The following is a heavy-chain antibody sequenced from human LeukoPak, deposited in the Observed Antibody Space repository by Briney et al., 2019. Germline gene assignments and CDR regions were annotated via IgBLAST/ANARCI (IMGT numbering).Heavy chain of an antibody. CDR1: GHTFTSYD. D-gene: IGHD3-22*01. CDR2: MNPNSGNT. J-gene: IGHJ5*02. CDR3: AREDYYDSGSFDR. V-gene: IGHV1-8*02. Sequence: GASVKVSCKASGHTFTSYDINWVRQATGQGLEWMGWMNPNSGNTAYAQKFQGRVTMTRNTSISTAYMELSSLRSEDTAVYYCAREDYYDSGSFDRWGQGTLVTVSS.